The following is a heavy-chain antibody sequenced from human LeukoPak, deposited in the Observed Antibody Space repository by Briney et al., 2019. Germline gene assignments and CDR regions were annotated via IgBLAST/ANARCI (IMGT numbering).Heavy chain of an antibody. Sequence: SETLSLTCTVSGGSISSLHWGWFRQPPGKRLEWLGYVLYSGSTNYNPSLKSRVTISVDTSKNQFSLKLSSVTAADTAVYYCARDLRGSYYWFDPWGQGTLVTVSS. J-gene: IGHJ5*02. CDR3: ARDLRGSYYWFDP. V-gene: IGHV4-59*11. D-gene: IGHD1-26*01. CDR1: GGSISSLH. CDR2: VLYSGST.